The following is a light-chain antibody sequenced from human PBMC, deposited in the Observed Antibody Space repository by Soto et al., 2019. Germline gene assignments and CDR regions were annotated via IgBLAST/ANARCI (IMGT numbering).Light chain of an antibody. J-gene: IGKJ1*01. CDR3: QHYAHNSPIT. CDR1: QSVTSR. V-gene: IGKV3-20*01. CDR2: GAS. Sequence: IVLTHSPATLSFSPGEIATLSFRASQSVTSRLAWYQQRPGQAPRLLISGASSRATGIPDRFSGSGSGTDFTLTISRLEPEDFALYYCQHYAHNSPITFGQGTKVDIK.